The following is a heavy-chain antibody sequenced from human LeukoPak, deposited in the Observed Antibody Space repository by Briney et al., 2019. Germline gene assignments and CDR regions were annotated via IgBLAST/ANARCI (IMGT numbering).Heavy chain of an antibody. CDR2: INSDGRST. V-gene: IGHV3-74*01. CDR1: GFTFSSYD. D-gene: IGHD4-23*01. Sequence: GGSLRLSCAASGFTFSSYDMHWVRQAPGKGLVWVSRINSDGRSTNYADSVKGRFTISRDNAKNTLYLQMNSLRAEGTAVYYCARSAYPGNSVIEDWGRGTLVTVSS. J-gene: IGHJ4*02. CDR3: ARSAYPGNSVIED.